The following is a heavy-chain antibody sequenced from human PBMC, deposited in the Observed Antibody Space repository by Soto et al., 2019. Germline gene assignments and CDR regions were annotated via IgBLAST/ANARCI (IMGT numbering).Heavy chain of an antibody. CDR3: ARGGLDSPTDP. D-gene: IGHD3-16*01. CDR1: GYTFTGYY. Sequence: ASVKVSCKASGYTFTGYYMHWVRQAPGQGLEWMGWINPNSGGTNYAQKFQGWVTMTRDTSASTAYMELSSLRSEDTAVYYCARGGLDSPTDPWGQGTLVTVSS. CDR2: INPNSGGT. V-gene: IGHV1-2*04. J-gene: IGHJ5*01.